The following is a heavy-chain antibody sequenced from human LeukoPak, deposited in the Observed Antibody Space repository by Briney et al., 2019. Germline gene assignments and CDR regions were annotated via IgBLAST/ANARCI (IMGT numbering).Heavy chain of an antibody. CDR2: ISSSDNTI. V-gene: IGHV3-48*02. CDR3: ARGGRYLLDAFDI. J-gene: IGHJ3*02. CDR1: GFTFSFYS. Sequence: GGSLRLSCAASGFTFSFYSMNWVRQAPGKGLEWVSYISSSDNTIHYADSVKGRFTISRDNAKNSLYLEMNSLRDEDTAVYYCARGGRYLLDAFDIWGQGTMVTVS. D-gene: IGHD1-26*01.